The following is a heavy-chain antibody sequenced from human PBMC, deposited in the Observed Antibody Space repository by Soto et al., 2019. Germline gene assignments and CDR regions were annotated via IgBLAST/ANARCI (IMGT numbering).Heavy chain of an antibody. Sequence: ASVKVSCKVSGYSLTELSIHWVRQAPEKGREWMGSFDPEDGQTIDKQKFQDRDTMTGDTSSDTGYMELSNLRSEDTAIYYCATSLELPLGVDIWGQGTTVTVSS. CDR1: GYSLTELS. CDR2: FDPEDGQT. CDR3: ATSLELPLGVDI. J-gene: IGHJ6*02. D-gene: IGHD1-7*01. V-gene: IGHV1-24*01.